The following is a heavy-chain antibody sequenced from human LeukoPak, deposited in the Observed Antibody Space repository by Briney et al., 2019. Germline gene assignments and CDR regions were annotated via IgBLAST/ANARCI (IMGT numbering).Heavy chain of an antibody. Sequence: SETLSLTCTVSGGSVSSGSYYWSWIRQPPGKGLEWIGYIYYSGSTNYNPSLKSRVTISVDTSKNQFSLKLSSVTAADTAVYYCARDYRFDFWSGLRDYYYGMDVWGQGTTVTVSS. J-gene: IGHJ6*02. CDR2: IYYSGST. V-gene: IGHV4-61*01. CDR3: ARDYRFDFWSGLRDYYYGMDV. D-gene: IGHD3-3*01. CDR1: GGSVSSGSYY.